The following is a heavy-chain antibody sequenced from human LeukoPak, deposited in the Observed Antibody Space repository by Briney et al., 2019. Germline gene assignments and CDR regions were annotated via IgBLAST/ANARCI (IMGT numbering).Heavy chain of an antibody. J-gene: IGHJ6*02. D-gene: IGHD2-15*01. Sequence: GGSLRLSCAASGLTFSSYSMNWVRQAPGKGLEWVSSISSSSSYIYYADSVKGRFTISRDNAKNSLYLQMNSLRAEDTAVYYCARRGSYCSGGSCYSAYYGMDVWGQGTTVTVSS. CDR3: ARRGSYCSGGSCYSAYYGMDV. V-gene: IGHV3-21*01. CDR2: ISSSSSYI. CDR1: GLTFSSYS.